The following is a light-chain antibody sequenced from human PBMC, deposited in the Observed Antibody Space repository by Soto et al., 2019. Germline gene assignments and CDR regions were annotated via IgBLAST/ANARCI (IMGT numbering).Light chain of an antibody. V-gene: IGLV2-14*01. CDR3: SSYTTNSPPVV. J-gene: IGLJ2*01. Sequence: QSVLTQPASVSGSPGQSITISCTGTSGDIGSYTYVSWYQQYPSKAPKLLISEVTNRPSGVSNRFSGSKSGNTASLTISGLQAEDEAHYYCSSYTTNSPPVVFGGGTKLTVL. CDR1: SGDIGSYTY. CDR2: EVT.